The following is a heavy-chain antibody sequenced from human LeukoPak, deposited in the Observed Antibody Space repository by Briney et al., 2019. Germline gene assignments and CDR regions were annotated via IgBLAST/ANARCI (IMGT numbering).Heavy chain of an antibody. CDR3: AINVVRELYFDY. V-gene: IGHV4-39*07. CDR1: GGSISSSSYY. J-gene: IGHJ4*02. D-gene: IGHD3-10*01. CDR2: IYYSGST. Sequence: SETLSLTCTVSGGSISSSSYYWGWIRQPPGKGLEWIGSIYYSGSTYYNPSLKSRVTISVDTSKNQFSLKLTSVTAADTAVYYCAINVVRELYFDYWGQGTLVTVSS.